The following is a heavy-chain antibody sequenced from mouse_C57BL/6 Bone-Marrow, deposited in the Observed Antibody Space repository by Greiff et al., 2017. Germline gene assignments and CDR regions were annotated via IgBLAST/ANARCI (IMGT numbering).Heavy chain of an antibody. CDR2: IDTSDSYT. CDR3: AREELRLLWYFDV. D-gene: IGHD2-12*01. V-gene: IGHV1-50*01. J-gene: IGHJ1*03. Sequence: VQLQQPGAELVKPGASVTLSCKASGYTFTSYWMQWVKQRPGQGLEWIGEIDTSDSYTNYNQTFKGKATLTVDTSSSTAYMQLSSLTSEDSAVYYCAREELRLLWYFDVWGTGTTVTVSS. CDR1: GYTFTSYW.